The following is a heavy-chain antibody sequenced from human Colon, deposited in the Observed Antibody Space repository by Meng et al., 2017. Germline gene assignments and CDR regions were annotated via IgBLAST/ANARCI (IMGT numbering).Heavy chain of an antibody. J-gene: IGHJ5*02. D-gene: IGHD3-22*01. CDR3: ARLSYYYDTSGYYNAWFDP. CDR2: IFPGDSAT. V-gene: IGHV5-51*01. CDR1: GYSFTTYW. Sequence: GGSLRLSCKLSGYSFTTYWIAWVRQVPGKGLEWMGMIFPGDSATRFSPSVQGQATRSVDKSISTAYLQWSSLKASDTGIYYCARLSYYYDTSGYYNAWFDPWGQGTLVTVSS.